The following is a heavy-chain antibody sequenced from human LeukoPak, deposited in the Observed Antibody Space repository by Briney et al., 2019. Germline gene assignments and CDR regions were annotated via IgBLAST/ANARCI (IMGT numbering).Heavy chain of an antibody. V-gene: IGHV3-73*01. CDR3: AKDPDYYGSGLPALTGYFDY. Sequence: GGSLRLSCAASGFTFSGSAMHWVRQASGKGLEWVGRIRSKANSYATAYAASVKGRFTISRDDSKNTAYLQMNSLRAEDTAVYYCAKDPDYYGSGLPALTGYFDYWGQGTLVTASS. D-gene: IGHD3-10*01. CDR1: GFTFSGSA. CDR2: IRSKANSYAT. J-gene: IGHJ4*02.